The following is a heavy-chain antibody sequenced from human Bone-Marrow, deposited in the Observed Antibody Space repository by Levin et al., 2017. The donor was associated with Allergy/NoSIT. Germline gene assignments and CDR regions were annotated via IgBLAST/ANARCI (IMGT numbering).Heavy chain of an antibody. CDR1: GYSFSSYW. Sequence: GESLKISCKGSGYSFSSYWISWVRQLPGKGLEWMGRIDPSDSYSNYSPSFQGHVTISADKSISTAYLQWSSLKASDTAIYYCARAYCGFTNCLPDAFDIWGQGTVVTVPA. J-gene: IGHJ3*02. CDR2: IDPSDSYS. D-gene: IGHD2-21*01. CDR3: ARAYCGFTNCLPDAFDI. V-gene: IGHV5-10-1*01.